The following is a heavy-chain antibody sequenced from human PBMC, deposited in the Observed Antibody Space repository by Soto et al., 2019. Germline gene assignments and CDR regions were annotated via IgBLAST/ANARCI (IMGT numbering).Heavy chain of an antibody. CDR1: GFTFSSYS. CDR3: ARDPDSPMTTVTTGGY. Sequence: GGSLRLSCATSGFTFSSYSMNWVRQAPGKGLEWVSYISSSSSTIYYADSVKGRFTISRDNAKNSLYLQMNSLRAEDTAVHYCARDPDSPMTTVTTGGYWGQGPLVTVSS. J-gene: IGHJ4*02. D-gene: IGHD4-17*01. V-gene: IGHV3-48*01. CDR2: ISSSSSTI.